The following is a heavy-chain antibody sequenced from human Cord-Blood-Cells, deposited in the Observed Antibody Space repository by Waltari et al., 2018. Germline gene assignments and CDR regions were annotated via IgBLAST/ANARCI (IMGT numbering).Heavy chain of an antibody. D-gene: IGHD3-10*01. CDR3: ARDDRGSREADDAFDI. CDR2: IYHSGST. Sequence: QVQLQESGPGLVKPSETLSLTCTVSGSPLSSGSYWGWIRQPPGKGLEWIGSIYHSGSTYYNPSLKSRVTISVDTSKNQFSLKLSSVTAADTAVYYCARDDRGSREADDAFDIWGQGTMVTVSS. J-gene: IGHJ3*02. V-gene: IGHV4-38-2*02. CDR1: GSPLSSGSY.